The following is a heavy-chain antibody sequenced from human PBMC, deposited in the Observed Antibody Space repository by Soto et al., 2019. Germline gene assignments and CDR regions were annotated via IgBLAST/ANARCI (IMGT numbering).Heavy chain of an antibody. V-gene: IGHV4-30-2*01. D-gene: IGHD5-18*01. CDR3: ARDRGYSYGYFDP. J-gene: IGHJ5*02. Sequence: PSETLSLTCAVSGCSISSGGYSWSWIRQPPGKGLEWIGYIYHSGSTHYNPSLKSRVTISVDRSKSQFSLKLSSVTAADTAVYSCARDRGYSYGYFDPWGQGTLVTVSS. CDR2: IYHSGST. CDR1: GCSISSGGYS.